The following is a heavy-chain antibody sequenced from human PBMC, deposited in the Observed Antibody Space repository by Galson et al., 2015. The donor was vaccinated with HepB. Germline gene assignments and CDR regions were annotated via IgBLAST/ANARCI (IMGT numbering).Heavy chain of an antibody. V-gene: IGHV3-30*18. CDR1: GFTFSSYG. CDR3: AKSFTGAFDY. D-gene: IGHD4-11*01. Sequence: SLRLSCAAPGFTFSSYGMHWVRQAPGKGLEWVAVISYDGSNKYYADSVKGRFTISRDNSKNTLYLQMNSLRAEDTAVYYCAKSFTGAFDYWGQGTLVTVSS. CDR2: ISYDGSNK. J-gene: IGHJ4*02.